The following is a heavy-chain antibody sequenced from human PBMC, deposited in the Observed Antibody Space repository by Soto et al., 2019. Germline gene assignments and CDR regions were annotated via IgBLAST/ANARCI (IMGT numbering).Heavy chain of an antibody. CDR3: ARGRHCSGGSCYWFHYGMGV. CDR1: GGSFSGYY. J-gene: IGHJ6*02. Sequence: PSENLSLTCAVYGGSFSGYYWSWIRQPPGKGLEWIGEINHSGSTNYNPSLKSRVTISVDTSKNQFSLKLSSVTAADTAVYYCARGRHCSGGSCYWFHYGMGVWGQGTTVTVSS. V-gene: IGHV4-34*01. D-gene: IGHD2-15*01. CDR2: INHSGST.